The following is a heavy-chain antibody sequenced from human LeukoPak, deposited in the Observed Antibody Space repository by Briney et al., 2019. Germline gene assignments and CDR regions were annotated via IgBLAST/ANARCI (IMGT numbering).Heavy chain of an antibody. Sequence: ASVKVSCKASGGTFSSYAISWVRQATGQGLEWMGWMNPNSGNTGYAQKFQGRVTMTRNTSISTAYMELSSLRSEDTAVYYCARGPGATVTPDYWGQGTLVTVSS. CDR2: MNPNSGNT. CDR3: ARGPGATVTPDY. D-gene: IGHD4-17*01. V-gene: IGHV1-8*02. CDR1: GGTFSSYA. J-gene: IGHJ4*02.